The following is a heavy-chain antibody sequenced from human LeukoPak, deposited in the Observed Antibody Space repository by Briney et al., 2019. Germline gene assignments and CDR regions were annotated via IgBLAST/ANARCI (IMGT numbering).Heavy chain of an antibody. Sequence: GGSLRLSCAASGFTFSSYGMHWVRQAPGKGLEWVAVISYDGSNKYYADSVKGRFTISRDNSKNTLYLQMNSLRAEDTAVYYCAKGSDYSQGWGQGTLVTVSS. CDR1: GFTFSSYG. CDR2: ISYDGSNK. V-gene: IGHV3-30*18. D-gene: IGHD1-26*01. J-gene: IGHJ4*02. CDR3: AKGSDYSQG.